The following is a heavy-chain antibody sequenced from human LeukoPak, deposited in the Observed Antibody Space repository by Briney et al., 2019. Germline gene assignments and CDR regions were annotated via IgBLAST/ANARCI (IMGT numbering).Heavy chain of an antibody. V-gene: IGHV3-30*02. J-gene: IGHJ4*02. CDR2: IRYDGTNK. CDR3: AKETYYYDSSGYYPGY. D-gene: IGHD3-22*01. Sequence: GGSLRLSCAASGFTFSSYGMHWVRQAPGKGLEWVAFIRYDGTNKYYADSVKGRFTISRDNSKNTLYLQMNSLRAEDTAVYYCAKETYYYDSSGYYPGYWGQGTLVTVSS. CDR1: GFTFSSYG.